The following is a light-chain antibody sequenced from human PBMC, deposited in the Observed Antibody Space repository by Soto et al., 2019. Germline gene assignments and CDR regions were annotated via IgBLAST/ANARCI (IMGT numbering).Light chain of an antibody. Sequence: DIQLTQTPSTLSASVGDRVTISCRASQSVSSWLAWYQQKPGRAPKLLIYAASSLESGVPSRFSGSGSGTEFTLTISSLQLDDFATYYCQQYSSFWTFGQGTKVEVK. CDR3: QQYSSFWT. CDR1: QSVSSW. CDR2: AAS. V-gene: IGKV1-5*01. J-gene: IGKJ1*01.